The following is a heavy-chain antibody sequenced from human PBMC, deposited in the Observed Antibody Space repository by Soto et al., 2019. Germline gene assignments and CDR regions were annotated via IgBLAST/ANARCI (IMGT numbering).Heavy chain of an antibody. D-gene: IGHD6-6*01. CDR2: IIPIFGTA. J-gene: IGHJ6*02. Sequence: QVQLVQSGAEVKKPGSSVKVSCKASGGTFSSYAISWVRQAPGQGLEWMGGIIPIFGTANYAQKFQGRVTITADESTSTADMELSSLRSEDTAVYYCARPMGSQPYYYYGMDVWGQGTTVTVSS. CDR3: ARPMGSQPYYYYGMDV. V-gene: IGHV1-69*01. CDR1: GGTFSSYA.